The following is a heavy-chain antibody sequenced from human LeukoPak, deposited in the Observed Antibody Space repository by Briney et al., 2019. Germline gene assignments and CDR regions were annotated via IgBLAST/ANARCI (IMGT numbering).Heavy chain of an antibody. CDR1: GFTFSSYW. J-gene: IGHJ5*02. Sequence: GGSLRLSCAASGFTFSSYWMSWVRQAPGKGLEWVANINQDGSETYYVDSVEGRFTISRDNAKNSLFLQMNSLRAEDTAVYYCARIYLKMASASWGQGTLVTVSS. CDR2: INQDGSET. CDR3: ARIYLKMASAS. D-gene: IGHD2-8*01. V-gene: IGHV3-7*02.